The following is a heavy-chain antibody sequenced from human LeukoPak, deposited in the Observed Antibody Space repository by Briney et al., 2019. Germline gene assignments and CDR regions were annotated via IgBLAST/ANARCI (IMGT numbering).Heavy chain of an antibody. CDR2: ISAYNGNT. V-gene: IGHV1-18*01. D-gene: IGHD3-22*01. CDR3: ARRRVDSSGDYYYFDY. Sequence: ASVKVSCKASGYTFSHNGISWVRQAPGQGLEWMGWISAYNGNTNYAQKLQGRVTMTTDTSTSTAYMELRNLRSDDTAVYYCARRRVDSSGDYYYFDYWGQGTLVTVSS. CDR1: GYTFSHNG. J-gene: IGHJ4*02.